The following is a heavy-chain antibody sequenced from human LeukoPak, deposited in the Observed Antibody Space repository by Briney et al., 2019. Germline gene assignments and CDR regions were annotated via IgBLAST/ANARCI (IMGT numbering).Heavy chain of an antibody. CDR2: IKQDGSEK. Sequence: GGSLRLSCAASGFTFSSYWMSWVRQPPGKGLEWVANIKQDGSEKYYVDSVKGRFTISRDNAKNSLYLQMTSLRAEDTAVYYCARPYYYDMAFDYWGQGTLVTVSS. CDR3: ARPYYYDMAFDY. V-gene: IGHV3-7*01. D-gene: IGHD3-22*01. J-gene: IGHJ4*01. CDR1: GFTFSSYW.